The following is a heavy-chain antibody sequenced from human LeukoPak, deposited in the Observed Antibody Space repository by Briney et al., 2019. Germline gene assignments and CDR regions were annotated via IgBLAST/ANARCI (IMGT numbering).Heavy chain of an antibody. V-gene: IGHV4-34*01. J-gene: IGHJ4*02. CDR1: GGSFSGYY. D-gene: IGHD7-27*01. Sequence: SETLSLTCAVYGGSFSGYYWSWIRQPPGKGLEWIGEINHSGSTYYNPSLKSRVTISVDTSKNQFSLKLSSVTAADTAVYYCARTYWGFDYWGQGTLVTVSS. CDR2: INHSGST. CDR3: ARTYWGFDY.